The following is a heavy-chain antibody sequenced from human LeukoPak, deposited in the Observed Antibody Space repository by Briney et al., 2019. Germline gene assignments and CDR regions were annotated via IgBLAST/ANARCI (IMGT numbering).Heavy chain of an antibody. V-gene: IGHV3-7*01. CDR1: GFTFSNYW. D-gene: IGHD6-19*01. CDR3: ARVQGSSGPGIFEY. CDR2: IKQDGSEK. J-gene: IGHJ4*02. Sequence: GSLRLSCAASGFTFSNYWMSWVRQAPGKGLEGVANIKQDGSEKFYVDSVKGRLTISRDNAKNSLYLQMNSLRVEDTAVYYCARVQGSSGPGIFEYWGQGTLVTVSS.